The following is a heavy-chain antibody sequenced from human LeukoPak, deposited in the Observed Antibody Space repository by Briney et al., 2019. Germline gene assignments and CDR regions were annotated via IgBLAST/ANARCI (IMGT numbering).Heavy chain of an antibody. CDR3: ARVYGYSYGYGHPGSASPGAFDY. CDR1: GFTFSSYA. V-gene: IGHV3-30*04. Sequence: GGSLRLSCAASGFTFSSYAMHWVRHAPGKGLEWGAVISYDGSNKYYADSVKGRFTISTDNSKNTLYLQMNSLRAEDTAVYYCARVYGYSYGYGHPGSASPGAFDYWGQGTLVTVSS. D-gene: IGHD5-18*01. CDR2: ISYDGSNK. J-gene: IGHJ4*02.